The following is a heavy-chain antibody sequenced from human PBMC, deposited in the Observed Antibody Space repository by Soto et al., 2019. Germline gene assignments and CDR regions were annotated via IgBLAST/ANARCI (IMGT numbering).Heavy chain of an antibody. D-gene: IGHD6-6*01. CDR3: AKSLRPVRYSSSSFLAY. CDR2: ISGSGGST. V-gene: IGHV3-23*01. CDR1: GFTFSSYA. J-gene: IGHJ4*02. Sequence: GGSLRLSCAASGFTFSSYAMSWVRQAPGKGLEWVSAISGSGGSTYYADSVKGRFTISRDNSKNTLCLQMNSLRAEDTAVYYCAKSLRPVRYSSSSFLAYWGQGTLVTVSS.